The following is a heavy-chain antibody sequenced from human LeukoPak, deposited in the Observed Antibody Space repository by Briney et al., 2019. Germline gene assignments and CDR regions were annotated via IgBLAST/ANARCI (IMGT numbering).Heavy chain of an antibody. Sequence: GGSLRLSCAASGFTFSSYAMHWVRQAPGKGLEWVAVISYDGSNKYYADSVKGRFTISRDNSKNTLYLQMNSLRAEDTAVYYRARDSIAAAGIIYWGQGTLVTVSS. CDR3: ARDSIAAAGIIY. CDR2: ISYDGSNK. CDR1: GFTFSSYA. J-gene: IGHJ4*02. D-gene: IGHD6-13*01. V-gene: IGHV3-30-3*01.